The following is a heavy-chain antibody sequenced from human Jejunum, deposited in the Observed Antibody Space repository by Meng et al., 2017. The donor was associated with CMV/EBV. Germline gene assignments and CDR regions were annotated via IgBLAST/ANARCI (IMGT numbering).Heavy chain of an antibody. D-gene: IGHD3-22*01. CDR1: GIPLESYG. Sequence: SGIPLESYGIHWVRQFPGKGLEWVAVLWYDGSRKYFADSVQGRFSISRDDSKNTVYLQMNSLRAEDTAVYYCARDNDGSSHYSQFDYWGQGTLVTVSS. CDR2: LWYDGSRK. CDR3: ARDNDGSSHYSQFDY. J-gene: IGHJ4*02. V-gene: IGHV3-33*01.